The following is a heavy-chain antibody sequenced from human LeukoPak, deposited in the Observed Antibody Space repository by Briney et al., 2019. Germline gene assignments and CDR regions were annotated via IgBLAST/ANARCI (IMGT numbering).Heavy chain of an antibody. CDR1: GGTFSSYA. Sequence: GSSVKVSCKASGGTFSSYAISWVRQAPGQGLEWMGRIFPILGIPNYAQKFQGRVTIAADKSTSTVYMELSSLRSDDTAVYYCARAADNLTGYPLMNWGQGTLVTVSS. CDR3: ARAADNLTGYPLMN. CDR2: IFPILGIP. V-gene: IGHV1-69*04. J-gene: IGHJ4*02. D-gene: IGHD3-9*01.